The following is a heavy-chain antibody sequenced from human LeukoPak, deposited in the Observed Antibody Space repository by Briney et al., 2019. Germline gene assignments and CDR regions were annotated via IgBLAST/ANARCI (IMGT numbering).Heavy chain of an antibody. V-gene: IGHV3-7*03. CDR3: ARDITMVRGVFDY. Sequence: XXQAPGKGLXWVANIKQDGSEKYYVDSVKGRFTISRDNAKNSLYLQMNSLRAEDTAVYYCARDITMVRGVFDYWGQGTLVTVSS. J-gene: IGHJ4*02. D-gene: IGHD3-10*01. CDR2: IKQDGSEK.